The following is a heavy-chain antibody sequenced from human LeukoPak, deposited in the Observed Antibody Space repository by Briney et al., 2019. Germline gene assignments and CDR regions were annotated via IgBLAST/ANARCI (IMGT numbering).Heavy chain of an antibody. CDR3: ARHTGIAVASIGMLDY. CDR1: GGSISSYY. J-gene: IGHJ4*02. V-gene: IGHV4-39*01. D-gene: IGHD6-19*01. CDR2: IHYSGST. Sequence: SETLSLTCTVSGGSISSYYWGWIRQPPGKGLEWIGSIHYSGSTYSNPSLKSRVTISVDTSKNEFSLKLSSATAADTAMYYCARHTGIAVASIGMLDYWGQGTLVTVSS.